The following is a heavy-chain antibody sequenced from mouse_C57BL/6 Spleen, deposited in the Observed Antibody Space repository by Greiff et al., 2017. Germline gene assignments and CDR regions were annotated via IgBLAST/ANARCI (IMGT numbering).Heavy chain of an antibody. Sequence: QVQLQQPGAELVRPGTSVKLSCKASGYTFTSYWMHWVKQRPGQGLEWIGVIDPSDSYTNYNQKFKGKATLTVDTSSSTAYMQLSSLTSEDSAVYYCARKRDYRGSYYAMDYWGQGTTVTVAS. CDR1: GYTFTSYW. J-gene: IGHJ4*01. CDR2: IDPSDSYT. CDR3: ARKRDYRGSYYAMDY. D-gene: IGHD2-14*01. V-gene: IGHV1-59*01.